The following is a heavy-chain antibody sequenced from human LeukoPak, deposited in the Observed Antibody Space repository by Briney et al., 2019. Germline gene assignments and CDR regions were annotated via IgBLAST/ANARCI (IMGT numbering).Heavy chain of an antibody. CDR1: GYSFSSYW. V-gene: IGHV3-74*01. J-gene: IGHJ4*02. CDR3: ARDVGGAGSF. D-gene: IGHD3-10*01. CDR2: IDNYGRTT. Sequence: GGSLRLSCAASGYSFSSYWMHWVRQVPGKGLVWVSRIDNYGRTTDYADSVKGRFAISRDNVQNTLYLQMNSLNAEDTAVYYCARDVGGAGSFWGQGTLVTVSS.